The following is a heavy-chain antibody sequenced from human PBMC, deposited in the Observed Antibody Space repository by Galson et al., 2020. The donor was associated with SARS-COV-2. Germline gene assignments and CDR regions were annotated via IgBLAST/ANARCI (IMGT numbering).Heavy chain of an antibody. V-gene: IGHV3-30*04. Sequence: GGSLRLSCAASGFTFSSYAMHWVRQAPGKGLEWVAVISYDGSNKYYADSVKGRFTISRDNSKNTLYLQMNSLRAEDTAVYYCARSRGKENSSSWAVFDYWGQGTLVTVSS. CDR2: ISYDGSNK. CDR1: GFTFSSYA. D-gene: IGHD6-13*01. J-gene: IGHJ4*02. CDR3: ARSRGKENSSSWAVFDY.